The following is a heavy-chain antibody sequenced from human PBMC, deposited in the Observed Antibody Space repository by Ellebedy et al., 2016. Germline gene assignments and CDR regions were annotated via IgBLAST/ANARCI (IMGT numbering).Heavy chain of an antibody. CDR3: ARLGSAFDY. CDR1: GYSFPNYW. D-gene: IGHD2-2*01. J-gene: IGHJ4*02. V-gene: IGHV5-51*01. Sequence: KVSCXGSGYSFPNYWVGWVRQMPGKGLEWMGTIYPGDSDTRYSPSFQGQVTISADKSISTAYLQWSSLRTSDTAMYYCARLGSAFDYWGQGTLVTVSS. CDR2: IYPGDSDT.